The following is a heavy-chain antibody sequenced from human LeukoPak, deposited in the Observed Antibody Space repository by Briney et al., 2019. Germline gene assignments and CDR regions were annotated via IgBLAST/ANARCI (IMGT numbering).Heavy chain of an antibody. V-gene: IGHV1-46*01. Sequence: ASGKVSCKASGYTFTSYYMHWVRQAPGQGLEWMGIINPSGGSTSYAQKFQGRVTMTRDTSTSTVYMELSSLRSEDTAVYYCARDFRATYYDFWSGYLYYFDYWGQGTLVTVSS. CDR2: INPSGGST. J-gene: IGHJ4*02. CDR3: ARDFRATYYDFWSGYLYYFDY. CDR1: GYTFTSYY. D-gene: IGHD3-3*01.